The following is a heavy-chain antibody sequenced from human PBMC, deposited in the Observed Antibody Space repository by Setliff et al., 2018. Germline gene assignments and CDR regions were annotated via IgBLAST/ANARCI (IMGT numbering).Heavy chain of an antibody. V-gene: IGHV3-30*07. CDR2: IYHDGGNK. D-gene: IGHD3-16*02. J-gene: IGHJ4*02. Sequence: GSLRLSCAASGFTFSSYAMHWVRQAPGKGLEWVAVIYHDGGNKYYADSVKGRFTISRDNSKNTLYLQMSSLRSEDTAVYYCVKASSDLSMAYFDLWGQGTLVTVSS. CDR1: GFTFSSYA. CDR3: VKASSDLSMAYFDL.